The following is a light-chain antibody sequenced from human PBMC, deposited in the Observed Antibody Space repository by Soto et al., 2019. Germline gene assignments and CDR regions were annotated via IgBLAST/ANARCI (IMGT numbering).Light chain of an antibody. V-gene: IGKV1-5*01. CDR3: QQYNSYSTWM. J-gene: IGKJ1*01. CDR1: QSISSW. Sequence: DIQMTQSPSTLSASVGDRVTITCRASQSISSWLAWYQQKPGKAPKLLIYDASSLESGVPSRFSGSGSGTEFTLTISSLQPDDFATYYCQQYNSYSTWMFGQGTKVEIX. CDR2: DAS.